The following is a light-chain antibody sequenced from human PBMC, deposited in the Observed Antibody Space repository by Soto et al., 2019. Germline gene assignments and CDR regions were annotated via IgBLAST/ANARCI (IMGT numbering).Light chain of an antibody. CDR1: QSISNNF. J-gene: IGKJ1*01. CDR3: QQYGGSPPT. CDR2: SDS. Sequence: EIVLTQSPGTLSLSPGESAAISCRASQSISNNFLAWYQRKPGQAPRLLIYSDSYRATNIPYRFSGSGSGTAVTLTITRLEPDDFAVYYCQQYGGSPPTFGQGTTVEVK. V-gene: IGKV3-20*01.